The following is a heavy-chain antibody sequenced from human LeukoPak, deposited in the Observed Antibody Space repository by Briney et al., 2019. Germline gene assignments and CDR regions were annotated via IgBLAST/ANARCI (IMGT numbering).Heavy chain of an antibody. V-gene: IGHV4-34*01. CDR2: INHSGST. D-gene: IGHD2-2*01. Sequence: PSETLSLTCAVYGGSFSGYYWSWIRQPPGKGLEWIGEINHSGSTNYNPSLKSRVTISVDTSKNQFSLKLSSVTAADTAVYYCARRTRKYIVVVPAAIGWFDPWGQGTLVTVSS. CDR1: GGSFSGYY. CDR3: ARRTRKYIVVVPAAIGWFDP. J-gene: IGHJ5*02.